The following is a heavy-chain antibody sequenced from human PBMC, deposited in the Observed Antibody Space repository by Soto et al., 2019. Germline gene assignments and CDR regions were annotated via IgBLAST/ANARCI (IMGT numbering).Heavy chain of an antibody. J-gene: IGHJ6*02. CDR1: GYAMTSGGYY. CDR3: ATLLRGHQLYDIALNV. Sequence: QMQLQESGPGLVKPSQTLSLNCTVSGYAMTSGGYYWSWVRHLPGRGLEWIGYIYYSGTTHYNPSPNSRISISVDPSMNQFPLNLASMTAADTAVYYGATLLRGHQLYDIALNVWGQVTAVTLS. D-gene: IGHD3-9*01. V-gene: IGHV4-31*03. CDR2: IYYSGTT.